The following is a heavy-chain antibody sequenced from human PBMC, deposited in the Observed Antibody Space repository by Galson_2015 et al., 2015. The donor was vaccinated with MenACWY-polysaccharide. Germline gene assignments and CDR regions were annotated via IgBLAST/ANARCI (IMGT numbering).Heavy chain of an antibody. CDR3: TKDFDWNDGH. J-gene: IGHJ4*02. D-gene: IGHD1-1*01. CDR1: GFTFSRYW. Sequence: SLRLSCAASGFTFSRYWMHWIHQAPGKGLVWVSRINGDGNSTNCADSVKGRFTISRDNAKNTLYLQMNSLRAEDTAVYYCTKDFDWNDGHWGQGTLVTVSS. CDR2: INGDGNST. V-gene: IGHV3-74*01.